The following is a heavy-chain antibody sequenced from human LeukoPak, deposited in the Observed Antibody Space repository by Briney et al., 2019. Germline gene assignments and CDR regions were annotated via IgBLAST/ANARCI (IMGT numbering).Heavy chain of an antibody. D-gene: IGHD3-22*01. CDR1: GFSFSSFG. CDR2: IRYDGSNK. CDR3: AKVHYYDSSTYPPPGDY. V-gene: IGHV3-30*02. J-gene: IGHJ4*02. Sequence: GGSLRLSCAASGFSFSSFGMHWVRQAPGKGLEWVAFIRYDGSNKYYADSVKGRFTISRDNSKNTLYLQMNSLRAEDTAMYYCAKVHYYDSSTYPPPGDYWGQGTLVTVSS.